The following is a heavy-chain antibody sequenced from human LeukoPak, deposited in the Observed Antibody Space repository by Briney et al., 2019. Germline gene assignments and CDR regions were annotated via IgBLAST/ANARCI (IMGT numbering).Heavy chain of an antibody. J-gene: IGHJ4*02. D-gene: IGHD1-26*01. CDR2: IYYSGST. CDR3: ARASGVVGATKLDY. CDR1: GGSISSYY. Sequence: SETLSLTCTVSGGSISSYYWSWIRRPPGKGLEWIGYIYYSGSTNYNPSLKSRVTISVDTSKNQFSLKLSSVTAADTAVYYCARASGVVGATKLDYWGQGTLVTVSS. V-gene: IGHV4-59*01.